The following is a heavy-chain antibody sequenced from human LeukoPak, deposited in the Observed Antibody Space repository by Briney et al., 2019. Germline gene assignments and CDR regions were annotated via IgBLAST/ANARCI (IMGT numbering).Heavy chain of an antibody. CDR1: GFTFSSYW. Sequence: GGSLRLSCAASGFTFSSYWMSWVRQAPGKGLEWVANIKQDGSEKYYVDSVKGRFTISRDNSKNTLYLQMNSLRAEDTAVYYCAKETPGYAFDIWGQGTMVTVSS. J-gene: IGHJ3*02. CDR2: IKQDGSEK. CDR3: AKETPGYAFDI. V-gene: IGHV3-7*01.